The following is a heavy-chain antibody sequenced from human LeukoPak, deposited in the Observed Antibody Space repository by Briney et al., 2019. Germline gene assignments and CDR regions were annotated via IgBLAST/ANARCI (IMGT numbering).Heavy chain of an antibody. CDR3: AGSSGWARYFDY. D-gene: IGHD6-19*01. J-gene: IGHJ4*02. CDR2: ISYDGSNK. CDR1: GFTFSIYV. V-gene: IGHV3-30-3*01. Sequence: QPGRSLRLSCAASGFTFSIYVMHWVRQAPGKGLEWVEVISYDGSNKYYADSVKGRFTISRDNSKNTLYLQMNSLRAEDTAVYYCAGSSGWARYFDYWGQGTLVTVSS.